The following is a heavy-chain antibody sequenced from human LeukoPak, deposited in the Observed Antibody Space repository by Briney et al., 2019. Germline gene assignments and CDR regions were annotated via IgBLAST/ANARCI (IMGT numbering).Heavy chain of an antibody. Sequence: SGGALRLSCAASRFTVSSNYMSWVRQAPGKGLEWVSVIHYGGSTYYADSVKGRFTISRDNSKNTVYLQMNSLRAGDTAVYYCARTHPTGYFDYWGQGTLVTVSS. CDR3: ARTHPTGYFDY. D-gene: IGHD1-14*01. V-gene: IGHV3-53*01. J-gene: IGHJ4*02. CDR2: IHYGGST. CDR1: RFTVSSNY.